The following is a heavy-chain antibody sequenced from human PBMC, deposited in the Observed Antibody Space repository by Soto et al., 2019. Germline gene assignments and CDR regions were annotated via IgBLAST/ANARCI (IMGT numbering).Heavy chain of an antibody. Sequence: QVQLVQSGAEVKRPGSSVKVSCKASGGAFNNYATYWVRQAPGQGLEWLGTIVPVFPSVYYAPRFQGRLTITADGSTDTVYMMLTSLKSEVTAVYYCAREMPSSAAAYFYYGLNFWGQGTSVTVSS. J-gene: IGHJ6*02. D-gene: IGHD6-13*01. V-gene: IGHV1-69*18. CDR1: GGAFNNYA. CDR2: IVPVFPSV. CDR3: AREMPSSAAAYFYYGLNF.